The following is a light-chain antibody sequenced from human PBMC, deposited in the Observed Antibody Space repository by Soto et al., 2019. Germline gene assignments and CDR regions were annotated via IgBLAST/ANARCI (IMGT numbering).Light chain of an antibody. CDR1: SGHSNYA. CDR3: QTWGTGIPHVV. V-gene: IGLV4-69*01. Sequence: QLVLTQSPSASASLGASVKLTCTLSSGHSNYAIAWHQQQPEKGPRYLMKVNSDGSHTKGDDIPDRFSGSSSGAGRYLTISSLQSEDEADYYCQTWGTGIPHVVFGGGTKLTVL. CDR2: VNSDGSH. J-gene: IGLJ2*01.